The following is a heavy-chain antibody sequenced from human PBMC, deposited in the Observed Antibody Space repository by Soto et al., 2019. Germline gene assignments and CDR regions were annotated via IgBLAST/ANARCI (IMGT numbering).Heavy chain of an antibody. Sequence: HVQLVESGAGVVQPGRSLRPSRAGSGFSCSSYAMHWVRQAPGKGLAWVAVISYDGSNKYYADSMKGRFTISRDNSKYALYLQMNSLRAEDTAVYYYARDRRAVAEQSRYGMDVWCQVTTVTVSS. CDR2: ISYDGSNK. V-gene: IGHV3-30-3*01. CDR1: GFSCSSYA. CDR3: ARDRRAVAEQSRYGMDV. D-gene: IGHD6-19*01. J-gene: IGHJ6*02.